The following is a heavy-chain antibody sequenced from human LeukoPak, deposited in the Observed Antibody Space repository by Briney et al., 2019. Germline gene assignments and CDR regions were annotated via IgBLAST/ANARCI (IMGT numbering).Heavy chain of an antibody. Sequence: GGSLRLSCAASGFTFSGSAMHWVRQASGKGLEWVGHIRSKANSYATAYAASVKGRFTISRDDSKNTAYLQMNSLKTEDTAVYYCTRPGYSSSWYDYYYGMDVWGQGTTVTVSS. V-gene: IGHV3-73*01. D-gene: IGHD6-13*01. CDR3: TRPGYSSSWYDYYYGMDV. CDR1: GFTFSGSA. CDR2: IRSKANSYAT. J-gene: IGHJ6*02.